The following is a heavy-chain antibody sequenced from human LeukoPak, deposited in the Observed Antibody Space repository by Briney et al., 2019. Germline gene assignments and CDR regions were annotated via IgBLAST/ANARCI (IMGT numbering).Heavy chain of an antibody. CDR2: ISAYNGNT. CDR1: GYTFTSFG. CDR3: AMGASGYYYGMDV. J-gene: IGHJ6*02. V-gene: IGHV1-18*01. Sequence: ASVTVSCKASGYTFTSFGISWVRQAPGQGLEWMGWISAYNGNTNYAQNLQGRVSMTTDTSTSTAYMELSSLRSDDTAVYYCAMGASGYYYGMDVWGQGTTVTVSS. D-gene: IGHD3-10*01.